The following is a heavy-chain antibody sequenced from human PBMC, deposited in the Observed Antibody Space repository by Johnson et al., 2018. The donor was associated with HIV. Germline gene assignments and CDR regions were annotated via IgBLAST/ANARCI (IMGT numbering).Heavy chain of an antibody. J-gene: IGHJ3*02. CDR3: ASSYSESDAFDI. D-gene: IGHD3-10*01. CDR2: LYTGGST. V-gene: IGHV3-66*01. Sequence: VQLVESGGGLVKPGGSLRLSCAASGFTVSSSYMSWVRQAPGKGLEWVSVLYTGGSTYYADSVTGRFTISRDNSKNNLYLQMNSLRVEDTAVYYCASSYSESDAFDIWGQGTMVTVSS. CDR1: GFTVSSSY.